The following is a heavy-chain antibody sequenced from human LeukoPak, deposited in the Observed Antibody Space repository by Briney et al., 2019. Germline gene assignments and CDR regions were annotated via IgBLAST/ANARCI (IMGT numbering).Heavy chain of an antibody. V-gene: IGHV5-51*01. CDR2: IYPGDSDT. J-gene: IGHJ6*03. CDR1: GYSFTSYW. Sequence: GESLKIPCKGSGYSFTSYWIGWVRQMPGKGLEWMGIIYPGDSDTRYSPSFQGQVTISADKSISTAYLQWSSLKASDTAMYYCARHTRGGDWNLYYYYYYMDVWGKGTTVTVSS. CDR3: ARHTRGGDWNLYYYYYYMDV. D-gene: IGHD2-21*02.